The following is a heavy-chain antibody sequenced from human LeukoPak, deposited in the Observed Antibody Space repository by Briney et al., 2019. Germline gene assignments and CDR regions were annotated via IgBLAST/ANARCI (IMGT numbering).Heavy chain of an antibody. J-gene: IGHJ6*02. D-gene: IGHD5-18*01. V-gene: IGHV1-18*01. Sequence: GASVKVSCKASGYTFTSYGISWVRQAPGQGLEWMGWISAYNGNTNYAQKLQGRVTMTTDTSTSTAYMELRSLRSDDTAVYYCAKDTAMVTTTRNYYYYGKDVWGQGTTVTVSS. CDR2: ISAYNGNT. CDR3: AKDTAMVTTTRNYYYYGKDV. CDR1: GYTFTSYG.